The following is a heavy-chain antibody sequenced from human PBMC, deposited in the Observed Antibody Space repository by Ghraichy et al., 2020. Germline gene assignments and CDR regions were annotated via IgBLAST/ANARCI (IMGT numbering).Heavy chain of an antibody. J-gene: IGHJ6*02. CDR3: ARCQNYDFWSGYGKTEVAYYYYGMDV. CDR2: ISSSSSYI. CDR1: GFTFSSYS. V-gene: IGHV3-21*01. Sequence: GGSLRLSCAASGFTFSSYSMNWVRQAPGKGLEWVSSISSSSSYIYYADSVKGRFTISRDNAKNSLYLQMNSLRAEDTAVYYCARCQNYDFWSGYGKTEVAYYYYGMDVWGQGTTVTVSS. D-gene: IGHD3-3*01.